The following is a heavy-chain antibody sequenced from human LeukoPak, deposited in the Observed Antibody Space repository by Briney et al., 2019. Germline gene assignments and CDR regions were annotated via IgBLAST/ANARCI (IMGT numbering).Heavy chain of an antibody. CDR1: GGSISSGGYY. CDR3: ARNNYVTHFYGLDV. Sequence: PSETLSLTCTVSGGSISSGGYYWSWIRQPPGKGLERIAYIYYSGSTNYNPSLKSRVTISVDTSKNQFSLKLSSVTAADTAVYFCARNNYVTHFYGLDVWGQGTTVTVSS. V-gene: IGHV4-61*08. J-gene: IGHJ6*02. D-gene: IGHD4-11*01. CDR2: IYYSGST.